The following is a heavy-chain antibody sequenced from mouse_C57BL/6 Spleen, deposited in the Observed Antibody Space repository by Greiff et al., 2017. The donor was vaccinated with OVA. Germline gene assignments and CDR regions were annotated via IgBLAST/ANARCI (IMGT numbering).Heavy chain of an antibody. Sequence: VQLVESGAELVKPGASVKLSCKASGYTFTEYTIHWVKQRSGQGLEWIGWFYPGSGSIKYNEKFKDKATLTADKSSSTVSMELSRLTSEDSAVYFCARHGGDGYYIFYYAMDYWGQGTSVTVSS. V-gene: IGHV1-62-2*01. CDR2: FYPGSGSI. J-gene: IGHJ4*01. CDR3: ARHGGDGYYIFYYAMDY. CDR1: GYTFTEYT. D-gene: IGHD2-3*01.